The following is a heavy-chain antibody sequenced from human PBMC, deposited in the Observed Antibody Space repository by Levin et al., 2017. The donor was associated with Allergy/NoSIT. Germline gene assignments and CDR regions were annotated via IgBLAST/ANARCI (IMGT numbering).Heavy chain of an antibody. D-gene: IGHD6-13*01. CDR3: ARDRSSSSWVDY. V-gene: IGHV4-39*07. Sequence: SETLSLTCTVSGGSISSGSYYWGWIRQPPGKGLEWIGSIYYSGNTYYNPSLKSRVTISVDKSKNQFSLRLSSVTAADTAVYYCARDRSSSSWVDYWGQGTLVTVSS. CDR2: IYYSGNT. CDR1: GGSISSGSYY. J-gene: IGHJ4*02.